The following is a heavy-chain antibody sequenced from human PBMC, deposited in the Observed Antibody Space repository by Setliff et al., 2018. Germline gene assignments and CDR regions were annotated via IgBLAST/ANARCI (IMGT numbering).Heavy chain of an antibody. CDR2: INPGGGSA. D-gene: IGHD6-13*01. V-gene: IGHV1-46*01. CDR1: GYSFTSHY. J-gene: IGHJ4*02. Sequence: ASVKVSCKTSGYSFTSHYMHWVRQAPGQGLEWMGIINPGGGSASIVEKFQGRVTMTSDTSTSTVYMEVTGLTSEDTAVYYCARAGVAAAGKKGVFEHWGQGTLVTVSS. CDR3: ARAGVAAAGKKGVFEH.